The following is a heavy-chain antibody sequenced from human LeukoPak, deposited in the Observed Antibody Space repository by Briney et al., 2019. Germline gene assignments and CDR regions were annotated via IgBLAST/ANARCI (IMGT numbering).Heavy chain of an antibody. CDR3: AKGDIVVVTAIQHAFDI. V-gene: IGHV1-69*06. CDR2: IVPIFGTA. Sequence: SVKVSCKASGGTFSSYAISWVRQAPGQGLEWMGRIVPIFGTANYAQKFQGRVTITADKSTSTAYMELSSLRSEDTAVYYCAKGDIVVVTAIQHAFDIWGQGTMVTVSS. D-gene: IGHD2-21*02. J-gene: IGHJ3*02. CDR1: GGTFSSYA.